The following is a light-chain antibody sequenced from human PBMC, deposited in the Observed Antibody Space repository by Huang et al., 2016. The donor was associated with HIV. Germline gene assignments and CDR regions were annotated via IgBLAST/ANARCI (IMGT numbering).Light chain of an antibody. V-gene: IGKV3-20*01. CDR1: QTVSNGY. J-gene: IGKJ1*01. CDR3: QQYALSPWT. Sequence: EIVLTQSPGTLSLSPGQRLTLSCRASQTVSNGYLAWNQQKPGQSPRLLIYAASTRAAGIPARFSGGGSATDFILTVSRLEPEDSAVYYCQQYALSPWTFGHGTKVEI. CDR2: AAS.